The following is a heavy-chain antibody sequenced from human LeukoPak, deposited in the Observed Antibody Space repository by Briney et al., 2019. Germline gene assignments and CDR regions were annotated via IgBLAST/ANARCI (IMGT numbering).Heavy chain of an antibody. J-gene: IGHJ4*02. Sequence: ASVKVSCKASGYTFTNYYVHWVRQAPGQGLEWMGIIDPSGGGTTYAQKFQGRVSMTRDTPTSTVHMELSSLRYEDTAVYYCASLGSGSSPIVDFDYWGQGTLVTVSS. V-gene: IGHV1-46*01. CDR2: IDPSGGGT. CDR1: GYTFTNYY. CDR3: ASLGSGSSPIVDFDY. D-gene: IGHD3-10*01.